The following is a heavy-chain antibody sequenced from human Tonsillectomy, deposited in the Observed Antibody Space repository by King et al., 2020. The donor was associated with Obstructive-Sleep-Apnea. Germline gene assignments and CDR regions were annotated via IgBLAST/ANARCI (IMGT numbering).Heavy chain of an antibody. CDR3: ANLMIRGDNSMDV. V-gene: IGHV3-23*04. CDR1: GFTFSSYA. D-gene: IGHD3-10*01. Sequence: VQLVESGGGLVQPGGSLRLSCAASGFTFSSYAMSWVRQAPGKGLEWVSVITGSGGSTFYADSAKGRFTISRDNSKNTLYLQMNSLRAEDTAVSYCANLMIRGDNSMDVWGQGTTVTVSS. J-gene: IGHJ6*02. CDR2: ITGSGGST.